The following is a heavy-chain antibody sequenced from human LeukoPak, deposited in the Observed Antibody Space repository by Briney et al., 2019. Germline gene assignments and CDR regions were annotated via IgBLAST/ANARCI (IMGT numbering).Heavy chain of an antibody. J-gene: IGHJ4*02. CDR1: GHTFTGYY. CDR2: INPNSGGT. D-gene: IGHD3-3*01. V-gene: IGHV1-2*02. CDR3: ARDRDFGVVYDY. Sequence: ASVKVSCKASGHTFTGYYMHWVRQAPGQGLEWMGWINPNSGGTNYAQKFQGRVTMTRATSISTAYMELSRLRSDDTAVYYCARDRDFGVVYDYWGQGTLVTVSS.